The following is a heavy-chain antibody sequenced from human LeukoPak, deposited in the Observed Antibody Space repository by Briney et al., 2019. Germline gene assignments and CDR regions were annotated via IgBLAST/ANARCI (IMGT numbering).Heavy chain of an antibody. D-gene: IGHD5-18*01. V-gene: IGHV4-39*07. J-gene: IGHJ5*02. CDR1: GGSISSSSYY. CDR3: ARGYSYGYSWFDP. CDR2: IYTSGST. Sequence: SETLSLTCTVSGGSISSSSYYWGWIRQPPGKGLEWIGRIYTSGSTNYNPSLKSRVTISVDTSKNQFCLKLSSVTAADTAVYYCARGYSYGYSWFDPWGQGTLVTVSS.